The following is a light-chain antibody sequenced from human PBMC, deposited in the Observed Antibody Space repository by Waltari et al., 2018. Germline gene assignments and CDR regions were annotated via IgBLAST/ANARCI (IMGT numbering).Light chain of an antibody. CDR2: STN. V-gene: IGLV1-44*01. CDR3: AAWHDSLNGPV. J-gene: IGLJ3*02. CDR1: SSNIGRTT. Sequence: QSVLTQPPSASGTPGQRVTISCSGSSSNIGRTTVNWYQQIPGTAPKLLIYSTNQRPSGVPDRFSGSKSGTSASLAISGLQSEDEADYYCAAWHDSLNGPVFGGGTKLTVL.